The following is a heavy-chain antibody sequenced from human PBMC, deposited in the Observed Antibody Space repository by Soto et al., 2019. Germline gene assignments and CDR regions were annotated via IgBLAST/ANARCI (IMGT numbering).Heavy chain of an antibody. J-gene: IGHJ6*02. V-gene: IGHV4-34*01. D-gene: IGHD6-6*01. Sequence: PWETLSLTCAVYGGSFSGYYWSWIRQPPGKGLEWIGEINHSGSTNYNPSLKSRVTISVDTSKNQFSLKLSSVTAADTAVYYCARGDSSSPHYYYYGMDVCGQGTTLTVSS. CDR3: ARGDSSSPHYYYYGMDV. CDR1: GGSFSGYY. CDR2: INHSGST.